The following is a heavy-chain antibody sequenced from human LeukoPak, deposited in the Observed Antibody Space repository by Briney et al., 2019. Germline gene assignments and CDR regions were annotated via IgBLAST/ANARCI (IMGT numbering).Heavy chain of an antibody. V-gene: IGHV5-51*01. CDR1: GYIFATYW. CDR2: IYPSDSDT. CDR3: ARRAEVYCSSTSCPYWYFDL. D-gene: IGHD2-2*01. Sequence: GESLKISCKGSGYIFATYWIAWVRQMPGKGLEWMGIIYPSDSDTRYSPSFQGQVTISADKSISTAYLQWSSLRASDTAIYYCARRAEVYCSSTSCPYWYFDLWGRGTLVTVSS. J-gene: IGHJ2*01.